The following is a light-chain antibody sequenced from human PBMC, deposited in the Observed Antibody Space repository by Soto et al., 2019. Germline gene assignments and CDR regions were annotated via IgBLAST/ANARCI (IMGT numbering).Light chain of an antibody. V-gene: IGKV1-5*03. Sequence: DIQMTQSPSTLSASVGDRVTITCRASQSISSWLAWYQQKPGKAPKLLIYKASSLESGVPSRFSGSGSGTEFTLTISSLQPDAFATYYCQQYNSAPWTFGKWTTVELK. CDR1: QSISSW. CDR3: QQYNSAPWT. CDR2: KAS. J-gene: IGKJ1*01.